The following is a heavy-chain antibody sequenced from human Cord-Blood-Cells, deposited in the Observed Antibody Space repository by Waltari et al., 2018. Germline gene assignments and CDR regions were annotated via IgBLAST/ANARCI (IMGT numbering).Heavy chain of an antibody. Sequence: QVQLQQWGAGLLKPSETLSLTCAVYGGSFSGYYWIWIRQPPGKGLEWIGEINHSGSTNYNPSLKSRVTISVDTSKNQFSLKLSSVTAADTAVYYCARGLAAAPYLFDPWGQGTLVTVSS. D-gene: IGHD6-25*01. CDR2: INHSGST. CDR3: ARGLAAAPYLFDP. V-gene: IGHV4-34*01. CDR1: GGSFSGYY. J-gene: IGHJ5*02.